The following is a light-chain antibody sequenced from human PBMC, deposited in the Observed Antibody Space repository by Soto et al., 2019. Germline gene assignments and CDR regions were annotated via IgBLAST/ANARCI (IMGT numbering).Light chain of an antibody. CDR2: DVT. CDR1: SSDVGGYEY. Sequence: QSVLTQPRSVSGSPGQSVTISCTGTSSDVGGYEYVSWYQQHPGKAPKLMIYDVTKRPSGVPDRFSGSRSGNTASLTISGLQTEDDADYYCCSYAGSPFYVFGIGTKLTV. CDR3: CSYAGSPFYV. V-gene: IGLV2-11*01. J-gene: IGLJ1*01.